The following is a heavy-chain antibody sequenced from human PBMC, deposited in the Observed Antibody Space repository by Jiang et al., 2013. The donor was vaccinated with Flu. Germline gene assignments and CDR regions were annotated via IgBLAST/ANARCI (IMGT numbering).Heavy chain of an antibody. CDR2: INPSGGAT. CDR3: ARDHSDVDRGVTMYWWFDP. V-gene: IGHV1-46*04. Sequence: SGAEVKTPGASVKVSCKTSGYSFTRHWIHWVRQAPGQGLEWMGIINPSGGATTYAQKLEGRVTMTSDTSASTVYMELSSLRSEDTAVYYCARDHSDVDRGVTMYWWFDPWGQGTLVTVSS. CDR1: GYSFTRHW. J-gene: IGHJ5*02. D-gene: IGHD4/OR15-4a*01.